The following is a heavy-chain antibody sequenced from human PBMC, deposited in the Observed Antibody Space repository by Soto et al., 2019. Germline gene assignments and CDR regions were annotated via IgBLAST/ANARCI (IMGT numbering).Heavy chain of an antibody. J-gene: IGHJ5*02. CDR2: TCYRSKWYN. D-gene: IGHD3-16*02. V-gene: IGHV6-1*01. CDR1: GDSVSSNSAA. Sequence: PSQTLSLTCAISGDSVSSNSAAWNWIRHSPSRGLEWLGRTCYRSKWYNDYAVSVKSRITVNPDTSKNQLSLQLNSVTPEDTAVYYWPRGTNYGIRFGGVIVTSRYNWYDPWGPGTLVTFSS. CDR3: PRGTNYGIRFGGVIVTSRYNWYDP.